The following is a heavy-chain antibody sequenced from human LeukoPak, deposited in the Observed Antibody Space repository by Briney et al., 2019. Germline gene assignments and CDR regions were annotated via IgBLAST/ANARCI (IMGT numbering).Heavy chain of an antibody. V-gene: IGHV4-59*01. CDR3: ARTAGSGSYFYPDY. Sequence: SETLSLTCTVSGGSISSYYWSWIRQPPGKGLEWIGYIYYSGSTNYNPSLKSRVTISVDTSKNQFSLKLSSVTAADTAVYYCARTAGSGSYFYPDYWGQGTLVTVSP. CDR2: IYYSGST. CDR1: GGSISSYY. J-gene: IGHJ4*02. D-gene: IGHD1-26*01.